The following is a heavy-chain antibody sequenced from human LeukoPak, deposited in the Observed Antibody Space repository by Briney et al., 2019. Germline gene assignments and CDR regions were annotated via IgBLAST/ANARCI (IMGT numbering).Heavy chain of an antibody. CDR1: GFTFSNYW. J-gene: IGHJ6*02. V-gene: IGHV3-7*01. Sequence: PGGYLRLSCAASGFTFSNYWMSWVRQAPGKGLEWVANIKQDGSEKYYVDSVKGRFTVSRDNAKNSLYLQMDSLRADDTAVYYCARDSPQKSYYYYYGMDVWGQGTSVTVSS. CDR3: ARDSPQKSYYYYYGMDV. CDR2: IKQDGSEK.